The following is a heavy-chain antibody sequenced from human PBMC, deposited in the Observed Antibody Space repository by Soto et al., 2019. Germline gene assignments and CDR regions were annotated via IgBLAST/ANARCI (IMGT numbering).Heavy chain of an antibody. CDR3: ARDYSNPRGRFDP. Sequence: GGSLRLSCAASGFTSSGYWMTWVRQAPGKGLEWVANINQDGSEKYYVDSVKGRFTISRDNAKDSLYLQMNSLRAEDTAIYYCARDYSNPRGRFDPWGQGTLVNVSS. CDR2: INQDGSEK. V-gene: IGHV3-7*01. CDR1: GFTSSGYW. D-gene: IGHD4-4*01. J-gene: IGHJ5*02.